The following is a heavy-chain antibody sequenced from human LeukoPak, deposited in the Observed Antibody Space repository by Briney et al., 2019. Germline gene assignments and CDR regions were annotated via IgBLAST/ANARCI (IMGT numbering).Heavy chain of an antibody. CDR1: GFTDSSNL. D-gene: IGHD6-19*01. CDR3: ARDSVVAGLTGAFD. V-gene: IGHV3-53*01. J-gene: IGHJ3*02. CDR2: IYSDGST. Sequence: GGSLRLSCAASGFTDSSNLMNWVPQAPGKGREGVSDIYSDGSTYYTESVKGRFTISRDNSKNTLYLQIHSLRAEDTAVYYCARDSVVAGLTGAFD.